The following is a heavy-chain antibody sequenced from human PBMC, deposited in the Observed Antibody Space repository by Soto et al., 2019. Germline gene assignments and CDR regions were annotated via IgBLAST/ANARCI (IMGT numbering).Heavy chain of an antibody. CDR3: AGPGDPSY. J-gene: IGHJ4*02. Sequence: EVQLVESGGGLVQPGGSLRLFCAASGFTFSNYWLSWVRQVPGKGLEWVANINEDGSEKYYVDSVKGRFTISRDNAKSALYLQLSSLRGEDTAVYYCAGPGDPSYWGPGTLVTVSS. D-gene: IGHD2-21*02. CDR1: GFTFSNYW. V-gene: IGHV3-7*01. CDR2: INEDGSEK.